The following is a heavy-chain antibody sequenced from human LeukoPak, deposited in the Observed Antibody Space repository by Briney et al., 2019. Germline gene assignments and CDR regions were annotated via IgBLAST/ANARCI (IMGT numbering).Heavy chain of an antibody. Sequence: GGALRLSCAASGFTFSRDWMSWVRQAPGKGVEGVANRKQDGREKYYVDSVKGRLTIDRDKEKKSLYVQMNSLRAEDTAVYYCARDPYYYDSSGLYYFDYWGQGPLVTVSS. CDR2: RKQDGREK. V-gene: IGHV3-7*01. CDR3: ARDPYYYDSSGLYYFDY. D-gene: IGHD3-22*01. J-gene: IGHJ4*02. CDR1: GFTFSRDW.